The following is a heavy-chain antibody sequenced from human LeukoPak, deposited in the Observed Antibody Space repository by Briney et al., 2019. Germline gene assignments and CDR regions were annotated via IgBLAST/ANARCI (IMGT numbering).Heavy chain of an antibody. CDR2: IIPIFGTA. J-gene: IGHJ6*03. Sequence: ASVKVSCRASGGTFRSYAISWVRQAPGQGLEWMGGIIPIFGTANYAQKFQGRVTITTDESTSTAYMELSSLRSEDTAVYYCASHSYCSSTSCYGYYYYYMDVWGKGTTVTVSS. V-gene: IGHV1-69*05. D-gene: IGHD2-2*01. CDR1: GGTFRSYA. CDR3: ASHSYCSSTSCYGYYYYYMDV.